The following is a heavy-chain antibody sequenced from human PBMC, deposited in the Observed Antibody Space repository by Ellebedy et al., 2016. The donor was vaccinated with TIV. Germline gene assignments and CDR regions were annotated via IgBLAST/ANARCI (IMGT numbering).Heavy chain of an antibody. V-gene: IGHV1-46*01. D-gene: IGHD3-22*01. CDR2: INPASGNS. J-gene: IGHJ4*02. CDR3: ARGDNYYYDSSGYYYNY. CDR1: GYTFTSYF. Sequence: ASVKVSCKASGYTFTSYFLYWVRQAPGQGLEWMGMINPASGNSNYAQKFQGRVAMTRDTSTNKVYMELTSLRSEDTAVYYCARGDNYYYDSSGYYYNYWGQGTLVTVSS.